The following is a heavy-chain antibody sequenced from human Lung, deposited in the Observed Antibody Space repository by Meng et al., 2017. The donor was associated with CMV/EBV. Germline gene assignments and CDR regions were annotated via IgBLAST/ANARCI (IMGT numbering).Heavy chain of an antibody. CDR3: AKGAGSVGSIHFDY. CDR1: GFSFGSYG. V-gene: IGHV3-33*06. CDR2: IWYDGSEK. J-gene: IGHJ4*02. D-gene: IGHD1-26*01. Sequence: ASGFSFGSYGMHWGRQDPGKGLEWVAVIWYDGSEKYYADPVKGRFIIYRDNSRNMLYLQRNSLRAEDTAVYYCAKGAGSVGSIHFDYWGQGTLVTVSS.